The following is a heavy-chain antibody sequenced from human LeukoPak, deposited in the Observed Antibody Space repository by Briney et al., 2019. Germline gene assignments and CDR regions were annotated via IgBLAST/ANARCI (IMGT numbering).Heavy chain of an antibody. CDR1: GYTFTSYG. D-gene: IGHD3-22*01. J-gene: IGHJ4*02. V-gene: IGHV1-18*01. CDR2: ISAYNGNT. Sequence: ASVKVSCKASGYTFTSYGISWVRQAPGQGLEWMGWISAYNGNTNYAQKLQGRVTMTTDTFTSTAYMELRSLRSDDTAVYYCARAYYYDSSGYPSTLWYWGQGTLVTVSS. CDR3: ARAYYYDSSGYPSTLWY.